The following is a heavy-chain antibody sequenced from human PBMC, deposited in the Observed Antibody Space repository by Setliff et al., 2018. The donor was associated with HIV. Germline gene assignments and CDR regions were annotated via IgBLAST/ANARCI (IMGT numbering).Heavy chain of an antibody. J-gene: IGHJ6*03. CDR2: IWNDGKKT. CDR1: GFIFRSFG. V-gene: IGHV3-33*06. D-gene: IGHD6-13*01. CDR3: AKEREAAGGQDYYYYMDI. Sequence: PGESLKISCAASGFIFRSFGVHWVRQAPGKGLEWVTGIWNDGKKTYYADSVKGRFTVSRDNSKNTVFLQMNSLKAEDTAVYYCAKEREAAGGQDYYYYMDIWGNGTTVTVSS.